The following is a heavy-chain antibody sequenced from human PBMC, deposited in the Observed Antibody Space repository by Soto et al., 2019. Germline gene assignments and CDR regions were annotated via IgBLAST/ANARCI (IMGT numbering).Heavy chain of an antibody. CDR1: GFTFSSYG. V-gene: IGHV3-30*18. Sequence: QVQLVESGGGVVQPGRSLRLSCAASGFTFSSYGMHWVRQAPGKGLEWVAVISYDGSNKYYADSVKGRFTISRDNSKNTLYLQMNSLRAEDTAVYYCAKEEVRGATSFDYWGQGTLVTVSS. CDR2: ISYDGSNK. CDR3: AKEEVRGATSFDY. D-gene: IGHD1-26*01. J-gene: IGHJ4*02.